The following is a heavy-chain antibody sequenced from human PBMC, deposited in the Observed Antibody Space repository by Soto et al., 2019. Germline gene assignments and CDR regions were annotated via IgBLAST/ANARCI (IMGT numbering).Heavy chain of an antibody. CDR2: ISAYNGNT. CDR1: GYTFTSYG. CDR3: ARDEAYEWNDGGWFDR. V-gene: IGHV1-18*01. D-gene: IGHD1-1*01. J-gene: IGHJ5*02. Sequence: QVQLVQSGAEVKQPGASVKVSCKASGYTFTSYGISWVRQASGQGLEWMGGISAYNGNTKYAQKLQGRVTMTTDTSTSTAYMEPRSLRSDDTAVYYCARDEAYEWNDGGWFDRWGQGTLVTVSS.